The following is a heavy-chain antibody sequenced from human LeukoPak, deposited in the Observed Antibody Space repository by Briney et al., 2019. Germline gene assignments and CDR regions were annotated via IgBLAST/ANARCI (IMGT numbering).Heavy chain of an antibody. V-gene: IGHV1-2*02. Sequence: GASVKVSCKASGYTFTGYYMHWVRQAPGQGLEWMGWINPNSGGTNYAQKFQGRVTMTRDTSISTAYMELSRLRSDDTAVYYCARGYCTNGVCYGFDYWGQGTLVTVSS. CDR1: GYTFTGYY. J-gene: IGHJ4*02. CDR2: INPNSGGT. CDR3: ARGYCTNGVCYGFDY. D-gene: IGHD2-8*01.